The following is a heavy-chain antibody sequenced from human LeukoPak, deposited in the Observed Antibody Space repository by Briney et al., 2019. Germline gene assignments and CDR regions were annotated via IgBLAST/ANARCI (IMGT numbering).Heavy chain of an antibody. CDR1: GFTFSSYA. J-gene: IGHJ5*02. CDR3: GKGTVAGTWGNNWFDP. Sequence: GVSLRLSCAASGFTFSSYAMNWVRQAPGKGLEGGSVISYTCGSTYYADSVKGRFTISRDNSKNTLYLQMNSLRAEDTAVYYCGKGTVAGTWGNNWFDPWGQGTLVTVSS. V-gene: IGHV3-23*01. D-gene: IGHD3-16*01. CDR2: ISYTCGST.